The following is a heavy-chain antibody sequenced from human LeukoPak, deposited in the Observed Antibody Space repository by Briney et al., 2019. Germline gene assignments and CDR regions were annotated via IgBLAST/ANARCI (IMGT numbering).Heavy chain of an antibody. Sequence: SETLSLTCTVSGGSINGGNYYWTWLRQPPGKGLEWIGTIYHTGSTYYNPSLKSPVIISVDTSNNQYSLRLNSVTAADTAIYYCARRKVEVSYDAFDIWGQGTMVTVSS. CDR3: ARRKVEVSYDAFDI. J-gene: IGHJ3*02. V-gene: IGHV4-39*01. CDR2: IYHTGST. CDR1: GGSINGGNYY.